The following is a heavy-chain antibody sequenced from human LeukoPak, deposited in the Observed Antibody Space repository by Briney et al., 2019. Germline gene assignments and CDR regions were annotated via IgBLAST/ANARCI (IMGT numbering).Heavy chain of an antibody. CDR3: AGQYSSSWYMSAFDI. CDR1: GGSISSYY. D-gene: IGHD6-13*01. J-gene: IGHJ3*02. CDR2: IYYGGST. Sequence: SETLSLTCTVSGGSISSYYWSWIRQPPGKGLEWIGYIYYGGSTNYNPSLKSRVTISVDTSKNQFSLKLSSVTAADTAVYYCAGQYSSSWYMSAFDIWGQGTMVTVSS. V-gene: IGHV4-59*01.